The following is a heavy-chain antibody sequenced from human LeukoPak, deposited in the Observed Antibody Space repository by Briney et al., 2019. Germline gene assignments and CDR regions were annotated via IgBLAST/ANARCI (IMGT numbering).Heavy chain of an antibody. Sequence: GGSLRLSCAASGFTFSSYSMNWVRQAPGKGLEWVSSISSSSSYIYYADSVKGRFTISRDNAKNSLYLQMNSLRAEDTAVYYCARDARYCSSPSCYQYFDYWGQETLVTVSS. J-gene: IGHJ4*02. CDR2: ISSSSSYI. CDR1: GFTFSSYS. CDR3: ARDARYCSSPSCYQYFDY. V-gene: IGHV3-21*01. D-gene: IGHD2-2*01.